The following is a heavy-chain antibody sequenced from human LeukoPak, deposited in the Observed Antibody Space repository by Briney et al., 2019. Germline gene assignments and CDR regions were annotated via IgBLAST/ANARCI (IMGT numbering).Heavy chain of an antibody. D-gene: IGHD3-10*02. CDR3: AELGITMIGGV. CDR2: ISSSGSTI. J-gene: IGHJ6*04. V-gene: IGHV3-48*03. Sequence: PGGSPRLSCAASGFTFSSYEMNWVRQAPGKGLEWVSYISSSGSTIYYADSVKGRLTISRDNAKNSLYLQMNSLRAEDTAVYYCAELGITMIGGVWGKGTTVTISS. CDR1: GFTFSSYE.